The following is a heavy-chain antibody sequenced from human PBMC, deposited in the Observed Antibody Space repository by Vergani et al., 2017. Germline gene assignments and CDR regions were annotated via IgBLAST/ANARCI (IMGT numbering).Heavy chain of an antibody. Sequence: QVQLVQSGAELKKPGASVKVSCKASGYTFTRYALNWVRQAPGQGLQWMGWINTNTGNPTYAQSFTGRFVFSVDTPVSTAYLQISSLKAEDTAVYYCARDLLTGTPDYFDYWGQGTLVTVSS. CDR3: ARDLLTGTPDYFDY. V-gene: IGHV7-4-1*02. J-gene: IGHJ4*02. CDR1: GYTFTRYA. CDR2: INTNTGNP. D-gene: IGHD1-7*01.